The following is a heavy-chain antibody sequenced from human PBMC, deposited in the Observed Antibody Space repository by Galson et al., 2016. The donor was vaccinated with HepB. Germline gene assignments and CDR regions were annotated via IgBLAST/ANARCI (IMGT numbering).Heavy chain of an antibody. CDR1: GFTVSNNY. Sequence: SLRLSCAGTGFTVSNNYMSWVRQAPGKGLQWVSLIYSGGDTDYADSVKGRFTISRDNSKDTLHLQMNSLRAEDTAVYYCAFGAEVLDYWGQGTLVTVSS. D-gene: IGHD1-14*01. J-gene: IGHJ4*02. V-gene: IGHV3-53*01. CDR3: AFGAEVLDY. CDR2: IYSGGDT.